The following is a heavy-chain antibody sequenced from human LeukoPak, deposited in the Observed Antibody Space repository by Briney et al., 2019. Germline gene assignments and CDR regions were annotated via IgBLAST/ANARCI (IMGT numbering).Heavy chain of an antibody. J-gene: IGHJ4*02. CDR2: ISGNGVDT. V-gene: IGHV3-23*01. CDR1: GFTFSSKS. Sequence: PGGSLRLSCAASGFTFSSKSMTWVRQAPGKGLEWVSEISGNGVDTFYADSVKGRFTISRDNSRNTLYLQMNSLRAEDTAVYYCAKDSRSLAAAGEVDYWGQGTLVTVSS. CDR3: AKDSRSLAAAGEVDY. D-gene: IGHD6-13*01.